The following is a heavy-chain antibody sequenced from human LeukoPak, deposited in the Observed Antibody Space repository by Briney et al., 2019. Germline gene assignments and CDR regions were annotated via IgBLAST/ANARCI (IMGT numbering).Heavy chain of an antibody. Sequence: GGSLRLSCAASGFTVSSNYMSWVRQAPGKGLEWVSIIYSGGSTFYADSVKGRFTISRDNSKNTLYLQMNSLRAEDTAVYYCATDPPMEPRNKYFQHWGQGTLVTVSS. CDR2: IYSGGST. CDR3: ATDPPMEPRNKYFQH. D-gene: IGHD1-1*01. V-gene: IGHV3-53*05. CDR1: GFTVSSNY. J-gene: IGHJ1*01.